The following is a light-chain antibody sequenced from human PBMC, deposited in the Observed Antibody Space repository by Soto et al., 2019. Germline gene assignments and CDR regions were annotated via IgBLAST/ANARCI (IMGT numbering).Light chain of an antibody. CDR1: SSDVGGYNF. V-gene: IGLV2-14*03. CDR3: SSYTSSSTYV. J-gene: IGLJ1*01. CDR2: DVS. Sequence: QSVLTQPASVSGSPGQSITISCTGTSSDVGGYNFVSWYQQHPGKAPKLMIYDVSNRPSGVSNRFSGSKPGNTASLTISGLQAEDEADYYCSSYTSSSTYVFGPGTKVTVL.